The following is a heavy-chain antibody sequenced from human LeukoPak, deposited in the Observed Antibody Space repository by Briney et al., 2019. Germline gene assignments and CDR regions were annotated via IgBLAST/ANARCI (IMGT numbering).Heavy chain of an antibody. CDR3: ARDRRITMIVVDAFDI. CDR2: IYYSGST. V-gene: IGHV4-39*07. Sequence: SETLSLTCTVSGGSISSSSYYWGWIRQPPGKGLEWIGSIYYSGSTYYNPSLKSRVTISVDTSKNQFSLKLSSVTAADTAVYYCARDRRITMIVVDAFDIWGQGTMVTVSS. D-gene: IGHD3-22*01. CDR1: GGSISSSSYY. J-gene: IGHJ3*02.